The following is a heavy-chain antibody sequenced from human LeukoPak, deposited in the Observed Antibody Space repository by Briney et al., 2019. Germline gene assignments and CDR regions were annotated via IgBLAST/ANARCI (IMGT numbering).Heavy chain of an antibody. V-gene: IGHV4-59*08. CDR3: ARSSSWQAHLGY. D-gene: IGHD6-13*01. J-gene: IGHJ4*02. Sequence: KPSETLSLTCTVSGGSISDYYWNWIRQPPGKGLEWIGYIYYSGTTNYNPSLESRVTISVDTSKNQFSLKLRYVTAADTAVYYCARSSSWQAHLGYWGQGTLVTVSS. CDR2: IYYSGTT. CDR1: GGSISDYY.